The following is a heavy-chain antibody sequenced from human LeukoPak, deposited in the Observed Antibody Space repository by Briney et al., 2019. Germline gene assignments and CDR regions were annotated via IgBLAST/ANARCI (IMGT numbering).Heavy chain of an antibody. CDR2: LIPIFGTA. J-gene: IGHJ6*04. CDR1: GGTFSSYA. Sequence: ASVKVSCKASGGTFSSYAISWVRQAPGQGLEWMGGLIPIFGTANYAQKFQGRVTITADKSTSTAYMELSSLRSEDTAVYYCARYFFSCSGSYYSPSVYYYGMDVWAKGTTVTVSS. V-gene: IGHV1-69*06. CDR3: ARYFFSCSGSYYSPSVYYYGMDV. D-gene: IGHD3-10*02.